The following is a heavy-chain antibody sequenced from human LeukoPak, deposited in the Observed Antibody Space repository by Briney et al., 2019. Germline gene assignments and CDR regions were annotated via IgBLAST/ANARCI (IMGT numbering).Heavy chain of an antibody. D-gene: IGHD3-22*01. CDR2: IYHSGST. CDR1: GGSISSGGYS. J-gene: IGHJ5*02. CDR3: AREGYYDSSGYNWFDP. V-gene: IGHV4-30-2*01. Sequence: SQTLSLTCAVSGGSISSGGYSWSWIRQPPGKGQEWIGYIYHSGSTYYNPSLKSRVTISVDRSKNQFSLRLTSVTAADTAVYYCAREGYYDSSGYNWFDPWGQGTLVTVSS.